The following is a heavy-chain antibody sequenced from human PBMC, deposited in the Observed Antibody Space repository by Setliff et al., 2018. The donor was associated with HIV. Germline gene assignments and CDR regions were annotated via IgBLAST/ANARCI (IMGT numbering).Heavy chain of an antibody. J-gene: IGHJ5*02. CDR2: ISSGIGTT. D-gene: IGHD3-9*01. Sequence: GGSLRLSCAASGFTFSSYAMSWVRQAPGKGLEWVSAISSGIGTTYYADSVKGRFTISRDNSKNTLYLQMNSLRAEDTATYYCASFSGYIDWSTHNWFDPWGQGTLVTVSS. V-gene: IGHV3-23*01. CDR1: GFTFSSYA. CDR3: ASFSGYIDWSTHNWFDP.